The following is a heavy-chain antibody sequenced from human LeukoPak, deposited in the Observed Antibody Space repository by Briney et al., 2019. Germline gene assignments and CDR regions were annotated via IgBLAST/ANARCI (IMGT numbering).Heavy chain of an antibody. J-gene: IGHJ4*02. D-gene: IGHD3-22*01. CDR3: AKIPPRYYDSRD. V-gene: IGHV3-23*01. CDR1: GFTFSSYA. Sequence: GGSLRLSCAASGFTFSSYAMSWVRQAPGKGLEWVSAISGSGGSTYYADSGKGRFTTSRDNSKNTLYLQMNSLRAEDTAVYYCAKIPPRYYDSRDWGQGTLVTVSS. CDR2: ISGSGGST.